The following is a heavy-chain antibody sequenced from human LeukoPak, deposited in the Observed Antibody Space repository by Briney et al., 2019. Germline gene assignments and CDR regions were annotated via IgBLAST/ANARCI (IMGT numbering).Heavy chain of an antibody. D-gene: IGHD4-17*01. CDR2: IYTSGST. Sequence: SETLSLTCTVSGGSISSYYWSWIRQPAGKGPEWIGRIYTSGSTNYNPSLKSRVTISVDTSKNQFSLKLSSVTAADTAVYYCARSPGPNDYGDYVEDNWFDPWGQGTLVTVSS. V-gene: IGHV4-4*07. CDR3: ARSPGPNDYGDYVEDNWFDP. CDR1: GGSISSYY. J-gene: IGHJ5*02.